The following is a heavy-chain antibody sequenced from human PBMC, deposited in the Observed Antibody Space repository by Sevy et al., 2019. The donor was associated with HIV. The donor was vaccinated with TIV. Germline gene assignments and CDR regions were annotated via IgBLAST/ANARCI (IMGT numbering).Heavy chain of an antibody. CDR1: GGSISSYY. D-gene: IGHD2-2*01. V-gene: IGHV4-4*07. Sequence: SETLSLTCTVSGGSISSYYWSWIRQPAGKGLEWIGRIYTSGSTNYNPSLKSRVTMSVDTSKNQFSLRLSSVTAADTAVYYCARSGCSSTSCYSYYYYYYMDVCGKGTTVTVSS. CDR2: IYTSGST. J-gene: IGHJ6*03. CDR3: ARSGCSSTSCYSYYYYYYMDV.